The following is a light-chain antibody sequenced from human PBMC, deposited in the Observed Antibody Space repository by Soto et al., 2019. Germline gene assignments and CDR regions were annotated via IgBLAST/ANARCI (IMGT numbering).Light chain of an antibody. J-gene: IGLJ2*01. CDR1: SSNIGAGYD. CDR3: QSYDSSLSGYVV. CDR2: GNS. Sequence: QSVLTQPPSVSGAPGQRVTISCTGSSSNIGAGYDVHWYQQPPGPAPKLLIYGNSNRPSGVPDRFSGSKSGTSASLAITGLQAEDEADYYCQSYDSSLSGYVVFGGGTQLTVL. V-gene: IGLV1-40*01.